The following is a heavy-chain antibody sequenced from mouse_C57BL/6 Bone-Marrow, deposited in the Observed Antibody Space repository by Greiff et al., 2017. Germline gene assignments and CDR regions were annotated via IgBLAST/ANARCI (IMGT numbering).Heavy chain of an antibody. CDR2: IHPNSGST. CDR1: GYTFTSYW. D-gene: IGHD2-5*01. CDR3: ARRDSNYLFAY. Sequence: VQRVESGAELVKPGASVTLSCKASGYTFTSYWMHWVKQRPGQGLEWIGMIHPNSGSTNYNEKFKSKATLTVDKSSSTAYMQLSSLTSEDSAVYYCARRDSNYLFAYWGQGTLVTVSA. V-gene: IGHV1-64*01. J-gene: IGHJ3*01.